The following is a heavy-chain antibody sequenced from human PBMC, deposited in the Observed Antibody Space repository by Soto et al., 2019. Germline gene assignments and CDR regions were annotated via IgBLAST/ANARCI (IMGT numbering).Heavy chain of an antibody. D-gene: IGHD4-17*01. J-gene: IGHJ4*02. CDR1: GFRFSDYS. V-gene: IGHV3-21*06. Sequence: GGSLRLSCAASGFRFSDYSMNCVRQVPGKGLDWVSSISSNSGYTLYTDSVKGRFTISRDNAKSSMYLQMSSLRDEDTAVYYCTRGSYGAYDYWGQGTLVTVSS. CDR3: TRGSYGAYDY. CDR2: ISSNSGYT.